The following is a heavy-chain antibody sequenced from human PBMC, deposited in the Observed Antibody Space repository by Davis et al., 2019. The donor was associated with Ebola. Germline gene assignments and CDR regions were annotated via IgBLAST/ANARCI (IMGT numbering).Heavy chain of an antibody. V-gene: IGHV3-49*04. Sequence: GESLKISCTASGFTFGDYTMSWVRQAPGKGLEWVGFIRSKAYGGTTKYAASVKGRFTISRDDSKSIAYLQMNSLKTEDTAVYYCTRESTIFGVDIYYYYYGMDVWGQGTTVTVSS. D-gene: IGHD3-3*01. CDR3: TRESTIFGVDIYYYYYGMDV. CDR2: IRSKAYGGTT. J-gene: IGHJ6*02. CDR1: GFTFGDYT.